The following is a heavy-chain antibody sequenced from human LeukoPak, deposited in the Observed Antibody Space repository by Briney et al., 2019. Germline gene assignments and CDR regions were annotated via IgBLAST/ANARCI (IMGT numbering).Heavy chain of an antibody. J-gene: IGHJ5*02. CDR3: ARGSGYSGYYNWFDP. D-gene: IGHD5-12*01. V-gene: IGHV1-8*01. CDR2: MNPNSGNT. Sequence: ASVKVSCKASGYTFTSYDINWVRQATGQGLEWMGWMNPNSGNTGYAQKFQGRVTMTRNTSISTAYMELSSLRSGDTAVYYCARGSGYSGYYNWFDPWGQGTLVTVSS. CDR1: GYTFTSYD.